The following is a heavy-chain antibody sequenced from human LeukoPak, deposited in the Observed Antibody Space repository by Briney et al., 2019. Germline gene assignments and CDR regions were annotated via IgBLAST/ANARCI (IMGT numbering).Heavy chain of an antibody. CDR2: INYSGNT. D-gene: IGHD2-15*01. J-gene: IGHJ5*02. Sequence: SETLSFTCTVSGGSMSSYYWNWIRQPPGKGLEWIRYINYSGNTNYNPSLKSRVTISIDTSKNQFTLKLSSVTAADTAGYYCARYWWSGAAPGSWFDPWGQGTLVTVSS. V-gene: IGHV4-59*08. CDR1: GGSMSSYY. CDR3: ARYWWSGAAPGSWFDP.